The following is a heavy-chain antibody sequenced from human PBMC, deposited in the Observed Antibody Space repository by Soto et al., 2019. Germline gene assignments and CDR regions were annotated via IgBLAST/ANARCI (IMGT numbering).Heavy chain of an antibody. CDR3: SRDDSDWFFN. D-gene: IGHD3-9*01. Sequence: GGSLRLSCAASGFTFGASNLQWVRQASGEGLEWLGGVGRKGETYATADAAAGRGRITISRDDSKKTAYLQMNNLESEDTAVYYCSRDDSDWFFNWGRGTLVTVSS. CDR1: GFTFGASN. J-gene: IGHJ4*02. CDR2: VGRKGETYAT. V-gene: IGHV3-73*01.